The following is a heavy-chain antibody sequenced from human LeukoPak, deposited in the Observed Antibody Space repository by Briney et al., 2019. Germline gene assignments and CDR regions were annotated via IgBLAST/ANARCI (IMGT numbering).Heavy chain of an antibody. Sequence: GGSLRLSCTASGFTFSTYWMSWVRQAPGKGLEWVANIIQDGSQKYYVDSVKGRFTISRDNAKNSLYLQMSSLKTEDTAVYYCARDRIAVAGTLWSQGTLVTVSS. J-gene: IGHJ4*02. CDR2: IIQDGSQK. V-gene: IGHV3-7*01. D-gene: IGHD6-19*01. CDR1: GFTFSTYW. CDR3: ARDRIAVAGTL.